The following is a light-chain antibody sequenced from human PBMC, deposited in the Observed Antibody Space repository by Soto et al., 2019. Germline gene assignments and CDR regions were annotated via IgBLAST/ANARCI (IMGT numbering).Light chain of an antibody. J-gene: IGKJ1*01. CDR2: DAS. V-gene: IGKV1-5*01. Sequence: DIQMTQSPSTLSASVGDRVTITCRASQSISSWLAWYQQKPGKAPKLLIYDASSLESGVPSRFSGSGSGTEFTLTISSLQPDDFAPYYCQQYNSYSTPFGQGTKVEIK. CDR3: QQYNSYSTP. CDR1: QSISSW.